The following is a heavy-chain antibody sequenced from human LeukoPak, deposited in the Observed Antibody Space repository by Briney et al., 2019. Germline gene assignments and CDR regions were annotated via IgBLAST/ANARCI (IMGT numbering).Heavy chain of an antibody. J-gene: IGHJ4*02. Sequence: GGSLRLSCAASGFTFDNYAMHWVRQAPGKGLEWVSGISWNSGSTVYVASVKGRFTISRDNAKNSLYLQMDSLRAEDMALYYWAKDVSLGFCSGGSCSVHFDYWGQGTLVTVSS. V-gene: IGHV3-9*03. CDR3: AKDVSLGFCSGGSCSVHFDY. CDR2: ISWNSGST. CDR1: GFTFDNYA. D-gene: IGHD2-15*01.